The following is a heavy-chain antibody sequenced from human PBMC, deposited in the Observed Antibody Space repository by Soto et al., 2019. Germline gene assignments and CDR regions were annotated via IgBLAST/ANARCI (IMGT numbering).Heavy chain of an antibody. CDR2: ISYDGSNK. J-gene: IGHJ6*02. CDR3: AASLLRGIAARPSSKYYYYYYGMDV. D-gene: IGHD6-6*01. Sequence: GGSLRLSCAASGFTFSSYGMHWVRQAPGKGLEWVAVISYDGSNKYYADSVKGRFTISRDNSKNTPYLQMNSLRAEDTAVYYCAASLLRGIAARPSSKYYYYYYGMDVWGQGTTVTVSS. V-gene: IGHV3-30*03. CDR1: GFTFSSYG.